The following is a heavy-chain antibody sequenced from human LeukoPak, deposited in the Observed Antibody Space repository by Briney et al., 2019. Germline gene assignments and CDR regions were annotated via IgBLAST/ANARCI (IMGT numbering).Heavy chain of an antibody. D-gene: IGHD2-15*01. Sequence: NPSETLSLTCSVSGGSISSYYWSWIRQPPGKGLEWIGYIYYSGSTNYNPSLKSRVTISVDTSKNQFSLKLSSVPAADTAVYCCAREWAGRYCSGGSCPSGFDYWGQGTLVTVSS. V-gene: IGHV4-59*01. CDR2: IYYSGST. J-gene: IGHJ4*02. CDR3: AREWAGRYCSGGSCPSGFDY. CDR1: GGSISSYY.